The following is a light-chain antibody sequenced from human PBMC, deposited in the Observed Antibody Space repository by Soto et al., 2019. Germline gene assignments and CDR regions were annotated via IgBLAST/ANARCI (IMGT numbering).Light chain of an antibody. Sequence: QSALTQPPSASGTPGQRVTISCSGSSSNIGRNTVNWYQQLPGTAPKLLIYTNNQRPSGVPDRFSGSKSGTSASLAISELQSEDEADYYCAAWDDSLNGAVFGGGTKVTVL. J-gene: IGLJ2*01. CDR1: SSNIGRNT. V-gene: IGLV1-44*01. CDR3: AAWDDSLNGAV. CDR2: TNN.